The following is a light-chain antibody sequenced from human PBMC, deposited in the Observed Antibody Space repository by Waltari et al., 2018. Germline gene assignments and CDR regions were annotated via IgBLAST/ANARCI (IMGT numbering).Light chain of an antibody. Sequence: DIVMTQSPDSLAVSLGERATIHCTSSQSVLSTSYNNNYLAWYQQKPGQPPKLLIYWASTRESGVPDRFSGSGSGTDFTLTISSLQAEDVAVYYCQQYYGIPYTFGQGTKLEIK. J-gene: IGKJ2*01. CDR2: WAS. CDR3: QQYYGIPYT. V-gene: IGKV4-1*01. CDR1: QSVLSTSYNNNY.